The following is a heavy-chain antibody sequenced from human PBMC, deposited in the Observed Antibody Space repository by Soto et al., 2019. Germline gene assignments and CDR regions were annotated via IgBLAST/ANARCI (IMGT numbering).Heavy chain of an antibody. J-gene: IGHJ4*02. CDR1: GYRFSSYA. CDR3: TKRTDSGVYDY. CDR2: IDGSGGSI. Sequence: PGGSLRLSCVGSGYRFSSYAMSWARQAPGQGLEWVSFIDGSGGSIYYADSMKGRFTISRDNSKNTLYLQMNSLRAEDTAVYYCTKRTDSGVYDYWGQGTVVTVSS. V-gene: IGHV3-23*01.